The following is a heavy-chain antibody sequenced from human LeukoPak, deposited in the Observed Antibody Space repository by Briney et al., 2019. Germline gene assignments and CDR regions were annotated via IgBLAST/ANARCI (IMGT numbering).Heavy chain of an antibody. J-gene: IGHJ3*02. CDR2: INHSGST. V-gene: IGHV4-39*07. D-gene: IGHD4-17*01. CDR3: ARYVTTVTLHAFDI. CDR1: GFSLSTSGM. Sequence: SGPALVKPTQTLTLTCTFSGFSLSTSGMCVSWIRQPPGKGLEWIGEINHSGSTNYNPSLKSRVTISVDTSKNQFSLKLSSVAAADTAVFYCARYVTTVTLHAFDIWGQGTMVTVSS.